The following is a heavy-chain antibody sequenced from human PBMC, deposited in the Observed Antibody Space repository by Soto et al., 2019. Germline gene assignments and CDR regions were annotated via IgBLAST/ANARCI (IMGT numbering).Heavy chain of an antibody. V-gene: IGHV3-7*05. CDR1: GFTFSNYW. J-gene: IGHJ4*02. CDR2: IKPDGSEK. D-gene: IGHD6-13*01. CDR3: AKVHSSSFDC. Sequence: GGSLRLSCAASGFTFSNYWMSWVRQAPGRGLEWVANIKPDGSEKYYVDSVKGHFTISRDNAKNSLYLQINSLRAEDTAVYYCAKVHSSSFDCWGQGTLVTVSS.